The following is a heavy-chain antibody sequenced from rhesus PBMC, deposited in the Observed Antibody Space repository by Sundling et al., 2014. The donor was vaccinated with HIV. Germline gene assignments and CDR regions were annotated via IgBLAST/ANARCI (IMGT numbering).Heavy chain of an antibody. CDR3: ARVPSI. J-gene: IGHJ5-1*01. CDR2: ISDSRPRT. CDR1: GASIRDSYR. V-gene: IGHV4S10*01. Sequence: QVQLQESGPGVVKPSETLSLTCSVSGASIRDSYRWDWIRQSPGKGLEWIGYISDSRPRTNYNPSLKSRVTISMDRSRDQFSLTLSSVTDADTAVYYCARVPSIWGPGVLVTVSS.